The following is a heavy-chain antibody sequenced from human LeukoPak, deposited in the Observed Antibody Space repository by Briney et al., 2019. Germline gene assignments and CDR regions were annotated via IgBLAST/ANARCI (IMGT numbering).Heavy chain of an antibody. J-gene: IGHJ4*02. V-gene: IGHV4-61*02. CDR1: GGSVSSGSYY. CDR2: IYPSGSPIYPSGTT. Sequence: PSETLSLTCTGSGGSVSSGSYYWSWIRQPAGKGLEWIGRIYPSGSPIYPSGTTHYNPSLKSRLTISVDTSKNQFSLKVDSVTAADAAVYFCARGTGTTNFDYWGQGTLVTVSS. CDR3: ARGTGTTNFDY. D-gene: IGHD1-1*01.